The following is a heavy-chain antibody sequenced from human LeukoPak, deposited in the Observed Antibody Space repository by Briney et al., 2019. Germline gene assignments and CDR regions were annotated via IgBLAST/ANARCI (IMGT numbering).Heavy chain of an antibody. D-gene: IGHD6-13*01. CDR1: GYTFTGYY. J-gene: IGHJ4*02. CDR2: INPNSGGT. V-gene: IGHV1-2*02. CDR3: ARDPGSSSWYDY. Sequence: ASVKVSCKASGYTFTGYYMHWVRQAPGQGLEWMGWINPNSGGTNYEQKFQGRVTMTRDTSISTAYMELSRLRSDDPAVYYCARDPGSSSWYDYWGQGTLVTVSS.